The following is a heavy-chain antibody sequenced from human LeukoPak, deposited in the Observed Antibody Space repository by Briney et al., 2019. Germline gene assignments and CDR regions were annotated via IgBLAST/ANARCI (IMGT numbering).Heavy chain of an antibody. V-gene: IGHV3-30*02. Sequence: PGGSLRLSCATSGFPFSTFSMNWVRQAPGKGLEWVAFIRFDGGNKYYLDSVEGRFTSSRDNSKNTLYLQMNSLRPKDTAVYYCAKDLRWTGGGDYWGQGTLVTVSS. CDR2: IRFDGGNK. D-gene: IGHD4-23*01. CDR3: AKDLRWTGGGDY. J-gene: IGHJ4*02. CDR1: GFPFSTFS.